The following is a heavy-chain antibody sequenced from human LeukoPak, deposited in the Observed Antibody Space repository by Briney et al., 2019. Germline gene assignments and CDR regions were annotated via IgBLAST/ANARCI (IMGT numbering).Heavy chain of an antibody. J-gene: IGHJ4*02. D-gene: IGHD6-19*01. CDR2: ISAYNGNT. V-gene: IGHV1-18*04. CDR1: GYTFTSYG. Sequence: ASVKVSCKASGYTFTSYGISWVRQAPGQGLEWMGWISAYNGNTNYAQKLQGRVTMTTDTSTSTAYMELRSLRSDDTAVYYCAREESSGWTAPFGYWGQGPLVTVPS. CDR3: AREESSGWTAPFGY.